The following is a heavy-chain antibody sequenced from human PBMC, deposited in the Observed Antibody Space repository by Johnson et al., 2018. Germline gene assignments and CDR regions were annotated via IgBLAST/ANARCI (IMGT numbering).Heavy chain of an antibody. CDR2: IYHSGST. V-gene: IGHV4-4*02. J-gene: IGHJ6*03. CDR1: GVSIRSPYW. Sequence: QVQLQESGPGLVKPSGTLSLTCSVSGVSIRSPYWWSWVRQPPGKGLEWIGQIYHSGSTNYNPSLKSRVTISVDKSKNQFSLKLTSVPAADTAGYFCKRGGGVFRFWEWRSNGYSYYYYMDVWGTGTTVTVSS. CDR3: KRGGGVFRFWEWRSNGYSYYYYMDV. D-gene: IGHD3-3*01.